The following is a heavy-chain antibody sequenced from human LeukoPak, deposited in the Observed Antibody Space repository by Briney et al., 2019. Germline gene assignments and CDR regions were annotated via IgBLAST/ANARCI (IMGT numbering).Heavy chain of an antibody. Sequence: PGGSLRLSCAASGFTFSSYNMNWVRQAPGKGLEWVSYITGSSSTIYYADSVKGRFTISRDNAKNSLFLQMNSLRDEDTAVYYCARDMYYGDYEIDYWGQGTLVTVSS. CDR2: ITGSSSTI. J-gene: IGHJ4*02. D-gene: IGHD4-17*01. CDR3: ARDMYYGDYEIDY. V-gene: IGHV3-48*02. CDR1: GFTFSSYN.